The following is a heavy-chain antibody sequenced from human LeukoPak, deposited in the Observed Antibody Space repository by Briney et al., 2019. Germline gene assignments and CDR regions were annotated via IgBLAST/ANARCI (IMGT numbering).Heavy chain of an antibody. V-gene: IGHV4-59*01. D-gene: IGHD2-2*01. Sequence: SETLSLTCIISNGSISDDYWSWVRQPPGKGLEWIGDIYYSGSTNYNPSLKSRVTISVDRSKNQFSLKLSSLTAADTAVYYCARSAAGHQYYFDYWGRGTLVTVSS. CDR2: IYYSGST. J-gene: IGHJ4*02. CDR3: ARSAAGHQYYFDY. CDR1: NGSISDDY.